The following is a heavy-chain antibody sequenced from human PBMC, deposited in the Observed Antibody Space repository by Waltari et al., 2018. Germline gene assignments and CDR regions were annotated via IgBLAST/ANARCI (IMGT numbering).Heavy chain of an antibody. J-gene: IGHJ4*02. CDR2: IKADGREQ. Sequence: EVQLVESGGGLVQPGGSLRIYCAASGFTFRGYWMTWVRQAPGKGLGWVANIKADGREQYYVDSVKGRLTISRDNARNALYRQMNSLIADDTGVYYCARGSAYYVRVWDYWGQGTLVTVSS. D-gene: IGHD3-16*01. CDR1: GFTFRGYW. CDR3: ARGSAYYVRVWDY. V-gene: IGHV3-7*03.